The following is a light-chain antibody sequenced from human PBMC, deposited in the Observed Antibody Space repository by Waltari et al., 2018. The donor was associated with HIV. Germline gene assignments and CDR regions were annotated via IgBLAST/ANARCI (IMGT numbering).Light chain of an antibody. J-gene: IGKJ4*01. CDR1: QSISSY. CDR2: AAS. Sequence: DIQLTQSPSSLSASVGDRFTITCRASQSISSYLNWYQQKPGKAPKVLIYAASSLQSGVPSRFSGSGSGTDFTLTISSLQPEDFATYYCQQSYSTPPTFGGGTKVEIK. V-gene: IGKV1-39*01. CDR3: QQSYSTPPT.